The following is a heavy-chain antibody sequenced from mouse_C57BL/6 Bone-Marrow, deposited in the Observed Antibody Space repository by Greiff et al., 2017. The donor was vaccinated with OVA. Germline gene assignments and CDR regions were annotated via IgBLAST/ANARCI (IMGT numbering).Heavy chain of an antibody. CDR1: GYTFTSYW. CDR2: IHPHSGST. J-gene: IGHJ2*01. CDR3: ARGYYGSSYGEYYFDY. Sequence: QVQLQQPGAELVKPGASVKLSCKASGYTFTSYWLHWVTQRPGQGLEWIGMIHPHSGSTNYNEKFKSKATLTVDKSSRTAYMQLSSLTSEDSAVYYCARGYYGSSYGEYYFDYWGQGTTLTVSS. D-gene: IGHD1-1*01. V-gene: IGHV1-64*01.